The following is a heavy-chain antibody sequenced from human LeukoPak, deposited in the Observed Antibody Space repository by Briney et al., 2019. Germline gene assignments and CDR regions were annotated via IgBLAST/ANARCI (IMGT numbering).Heavy chain of an antibody. CDR1: GGSISSSSYY. CDR2: IYYTGST. V-gene: IGHV4-39*01. CDR3: AIPTYSNKWPFDY. J-gene: IGHJ4*02. D-gene: IGHD6-13*01. Sequence: PSETLSLTCTVSGGSISSSSYYWGWIRQPPGKGLEWIGSIYYTGSTYYNPSLKSRVAISVDTSKNRFSLKLSSVTAADTAVYYCAIPTYSNKWPFDYWGQGTLVTVSS.